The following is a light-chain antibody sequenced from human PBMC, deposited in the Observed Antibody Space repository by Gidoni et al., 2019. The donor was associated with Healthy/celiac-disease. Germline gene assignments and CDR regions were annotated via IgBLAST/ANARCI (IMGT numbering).Light chain of an antibody. CDR3: QQYNNWPLT. J-gene: IGKJ4*01. CDR1: QSVSSN. V-gene: IGKV3-15*01. CDR2: GAS. Sequence: VMPPSPAPLSVSPGERATLSCRASQSVSSNLAWYQQKPGQAPRLLIYGASTRATGIPARFSGSGSGTEFTLTISSLQSEDFAVYYCQQYNNWPLTFGGGTKVEIK.